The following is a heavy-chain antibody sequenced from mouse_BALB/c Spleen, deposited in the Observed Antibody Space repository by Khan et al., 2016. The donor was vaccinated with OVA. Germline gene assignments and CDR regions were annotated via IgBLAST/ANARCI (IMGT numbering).Heavy chain of an antibody. D-gene: IGHD2-4*01. CDR3: ARKDYYDYDPFPY. CDR1: GYSITSEYT. J-gene: IGHJ3*01. CDR2: ISYSGNT. Sequence: EVKLEESGPGLVKPSQSLSLTCTVTGYSITSEYTWNWIRQFPGNKLEWMGFISYSGNTRYNPSLKSRISITLDTSKNHFFLQLNSVTSEDTATYYCARKDYYDYDPFPYWGQGTLVTVSA. V-gene: IGHV3-2*02.